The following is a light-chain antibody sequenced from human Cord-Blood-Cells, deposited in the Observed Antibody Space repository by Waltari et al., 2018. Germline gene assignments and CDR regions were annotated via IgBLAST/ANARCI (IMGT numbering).Light chain of an antibody. CDR1: QSISSY. Sequence: DIQMTQSPSSLSVSVGDRVTITCRASQSISSYLNWYQQKPGKPPKLLIYAASSLQSGVPSRFSGSGSRTDFTLTISSLQPEDFATYYCQQSYSTITFGQGTRLEIK. V-gene: IGKV1-39*01. CDR2: AAS. CDR3: QQSYSTIT. J-gene: IGKJ5*01.